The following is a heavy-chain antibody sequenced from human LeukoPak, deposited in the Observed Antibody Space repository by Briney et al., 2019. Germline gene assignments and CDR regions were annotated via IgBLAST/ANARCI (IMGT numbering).Heavy chain of an antibody. Sequence: PGRSLRLSCAASGFTFSSYAMHWVRQAPGKGLEWVAVISYDGSNKYYADSVKGRFTISRDNSKNTLYLQMNSLRPEDTAVHYCARDPYSSTWSYGMEVWGQGTTVTVSS. CDR2: ISYDGSNK. CDR1: GFTFSSYA. D-gene: IGHD6-6*01. J-gene: IGHJ6*02. CDR3: ARDPYSSTWSYGMEV. V-gene: IGHV3-30-3*01.